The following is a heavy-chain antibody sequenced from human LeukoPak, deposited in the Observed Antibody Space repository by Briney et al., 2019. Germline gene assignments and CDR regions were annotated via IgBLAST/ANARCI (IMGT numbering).Heavy chain of an antibody. J-gene: IGHJ5*01. Sequence: GGSLRLSCAASGFTFSNYWMNWVRQAPGKGLEWVANIKTDGSETYYVDSVKGRFTISRDNAKNSVYLQMSSLRAEDTAIYYCARTGKFDSWGQGTLVTVSA. CDR3: ARTGKFDS. CDR1: GFTFSNYW. V-gene: IGHV3-7*05. CDR2: IKTDGSET.